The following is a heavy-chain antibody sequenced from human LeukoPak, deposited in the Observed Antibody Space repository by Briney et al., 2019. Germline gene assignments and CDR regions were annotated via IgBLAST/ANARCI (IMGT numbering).Heavy chain of an antibody. CDR2: IRYDGSNK. CDR1: GFTFISYS. Sequence: GGSLRLSCAASGFTFISYSIHWVRQAPGKGLEWVAFIRYDGSNKYYADSAKGRFTISRDNSKNTVYLQMNSLRAEDTAVYYCAKHGLPLVVISAPLDYWGQGTLVTVAS. CDR3: AKHGLPLVVISAPLDY. D-gene: IGHD2-15*01. J-gene: IGHJ4*02. V-gene: IGHV3-30*02.